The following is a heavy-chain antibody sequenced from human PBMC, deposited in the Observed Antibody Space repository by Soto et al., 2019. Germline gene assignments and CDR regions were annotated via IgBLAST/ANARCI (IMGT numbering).Heavy chain of an antibody. CDR1: GGSISSGGYY. J-gene: IGHJ5*02. CDR3: AREEGGGYDHRWFDP. Sequence: QVQLQESGPGLVKPSQTLSLTCSVSGGSISSGGYYWSWIRQHPGKGLEWIGYIYYSGSTYYNPSLKSRVTISVDTSKNQFSLKLSSVTAADTAVYYCAREEGGGYDHRWFDPWGQGTLVTVSS. V-gene: IGHV4-31*03. D-gene: IGHD5-12*01. CDR2: IYYSGST.